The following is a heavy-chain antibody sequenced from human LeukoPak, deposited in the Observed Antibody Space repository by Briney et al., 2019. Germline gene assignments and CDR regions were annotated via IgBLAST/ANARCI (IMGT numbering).Heavy chain of an antibody. V-gene: IGHV1-69*05. Sequence: SVKVSCKASGGTFSSYAISWVRQAPGQGLEWMGGIIPIFGTANYAQKFQGRVTITTDESTSTASMELSSLRSEDTAVYYCASSRLDTYGLNWGQGTLVTVSS. D-gene: IGHD3-16*01. CDR3: ASSRLDTYGLN. CDR1: GGTFSSYA. CDR2: IIPIFGTA. J-gene: IGHJ4*02.